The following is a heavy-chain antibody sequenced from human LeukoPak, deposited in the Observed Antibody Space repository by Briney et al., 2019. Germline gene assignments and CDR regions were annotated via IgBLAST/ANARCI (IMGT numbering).Heavy chain of an antibody. CDR3: ARDSPGYGAYVS. J-gene: IGHJ1*01. D-gene: IGHD5-12*01. Sequence: PGGSLRLSGAASGFTFSTYWMTWVRQAPGKGLEWVANIKEDGSREYYVDSVKGRFTISRDNAKNSLYLQMDSLTAEDTAVYYCARDSPGYGAYVSWGQGTLVSVSS. CDR2: IKEDGSRE. CDR1: GFTFSTYW. V-gene: IGHV3-7*01.